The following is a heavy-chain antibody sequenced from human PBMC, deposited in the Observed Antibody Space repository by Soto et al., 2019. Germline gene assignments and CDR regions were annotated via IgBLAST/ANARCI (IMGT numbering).Heavy chain of an antibody. V-gene: IGHV4-31*03. D-gene: IGHD6-19*01. CDR2: IYYSGST. J-gene: IGHJ4*02. CDR3: ARDGRRSGWYFDY. Sequence: QVQLQESGPGLVKPSQTLSLTCTVSGGSISSGGYYWSWIRQHPGKGLEWIGYIYYSGSTYYTPSLKSRVTISVDTSKNQFSLKLSSVTAADTAVYYCARDGRRSGWYFDYWGQGTLVTVSS. CDR1: GGSISSGGYY.